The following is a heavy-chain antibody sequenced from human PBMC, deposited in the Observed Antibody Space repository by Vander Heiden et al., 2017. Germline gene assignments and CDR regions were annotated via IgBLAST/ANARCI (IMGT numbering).Heavy chain of an antibody. CDR2: IWYDGDNK. D-gene: IGHD4-17*01. CDR1: GFTFTTYG. J-gene: IGHJ4*02. CDR3: ARDPSTMDGDYPRY. V-gene: IGHV3-33*01. Sequence: QVQLVESGGGVVQPGRPLRLSCAASGFTFTTYGIHWVRQAPGRGLEWVAHIWYDGDNKYYADSVKGRFTISRDNSKNTVYLQMNSLRPDDTAVYYCARDPSTMDGDYPRYWGQGTLVTVSS.